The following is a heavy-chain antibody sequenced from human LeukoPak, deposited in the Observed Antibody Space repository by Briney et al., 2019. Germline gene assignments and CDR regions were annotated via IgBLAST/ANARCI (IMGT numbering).Heavy chain of an antibody. D-gene: IGHD1-26*01. CDR3: ARESGGKSSYFDY. CDR2: ISSSSYI. J-gene: IGHJ4*02. V-gene: IGHV3-21*01. Sequence: GGSLRLSCAASGFTFSSYSMNWVRQAPGKGLEWVSSISSSSYIYYADSVKGRFTISRDNAKNSLYLQMNSLRAEDTAVYYCARESGGKSSYFDYWGREPWSPSPQ. CDR1: GFTFSSYS.